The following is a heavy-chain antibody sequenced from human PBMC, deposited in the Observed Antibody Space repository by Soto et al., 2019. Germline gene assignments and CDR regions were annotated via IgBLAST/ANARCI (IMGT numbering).Heavy chain of an antibody. CDR2: INTYNGNT. CDR1: GYTFTRYG. V-gene: IGHV1-18*01. D-gene: IGHD2-8*01. CDR3: AMVDVYVTPSTQDV. J-gene: IGHJ6*02. Sequence: QVQLVQSGAEVKNPGASVKVSCKASGYTFTRYGIGWARQAPGQGLEWMGWINTYNGNTNYAQNVQGRVTLTTDTSRSQAYMELRSLRSNDTAIYYCAMVDVYVTPSTQDVWGQGTTVIFSS.